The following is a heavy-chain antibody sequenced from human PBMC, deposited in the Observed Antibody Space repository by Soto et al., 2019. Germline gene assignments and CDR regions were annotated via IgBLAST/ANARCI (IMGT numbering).Heavy chain of an antibody. J-gene: IGHJ5*02. CDR3: AKTPGMRGWFDP. CDR2: INPSGGST. CDR1: GYTFTSYY. V-gene: IGHV1-46*01. Sequence: GASVKVSCKASGYTFTSYYMHWVRQAPGQGLEWMGIINPSGGSTSYAQKFQGRVTMTRDTSTSTVYMELSSLRAEDTAVYYCAKTPGMRGWFDPWGQGTPVTVSS.